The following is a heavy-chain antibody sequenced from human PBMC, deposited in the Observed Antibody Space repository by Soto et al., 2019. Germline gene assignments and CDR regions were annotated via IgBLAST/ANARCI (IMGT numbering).Heavy chain of an antibody. Sequence: ASVKVSCKTSGYSFSAYGLAWLRQAPGQRPEWMGWVSTNNANTNYAQKFQGRVTMTTDTSTTTTYMELRSLRSDDTAVYYCARELNTESSAYYSFAYWGQGTLVTVSS. D-gene: IGHD3-22*01. J-gene: IGHJ4*02. CDR2: VSTNNANT. CDR3: ARELNTESSAYYSFAY. V-gene: IGHV1-18*01. CDR1: GYSFSAYG.